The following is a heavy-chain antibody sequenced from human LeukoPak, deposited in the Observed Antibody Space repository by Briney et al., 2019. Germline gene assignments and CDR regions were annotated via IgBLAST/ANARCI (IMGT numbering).Heavy chain of an antibody. CDR2: IYSGGSA. V-gene: IGHV3-66*02. Sequence: GGSLRLSCAASGFTVSRSYLTWVRQAPGKGLDWVSIIYSGGSASYADSVRGRFTISRDKTKNTLYLQMNSLRAEDTAVYYCARGGGCSGTNCYIDAFDIWGQGTVVTVSS. J-gene: IGHJ3*02. CDR1: GFTVSRSY. D-gene: IGHD2-2*01. CDR3: ARGGGCSGTNCYIDAFDI.